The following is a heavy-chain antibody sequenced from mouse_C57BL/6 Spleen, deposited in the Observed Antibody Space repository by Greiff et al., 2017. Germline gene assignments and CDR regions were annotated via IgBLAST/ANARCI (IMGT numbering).Heavy chain of an antibody. CDR3: ARGRNYGNLYAMDY. CDR1: GYTFTSYG. CDR2: IYPRSGNT. V-gene: IGHV1-81*01. Sequence: VQLQQSGAELARPGASVKLSCKASGYTFTSYGISWVKQRTGQGLEWIGEIYPRSGNTYYNEKFKGKATLTADKSSSTAYMELRSLTSEDSAVYFCARGRNYGNLYAMDYWGQGTSVTVSS. J-gene: IGHJ4*01. D-gene: IGHD2-1*01.